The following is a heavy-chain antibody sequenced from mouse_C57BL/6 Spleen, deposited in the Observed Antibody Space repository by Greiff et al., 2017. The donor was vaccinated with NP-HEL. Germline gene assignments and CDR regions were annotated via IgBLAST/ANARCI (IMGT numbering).Heavy chain of an antibody. CDR3: AKWPYDSSSYYYAMDY. Sequence: QVQLQQPGAELVKPGASVKLSCKASGYTFTSYWMHWVKQRPGQGLEWIGMIHPNSGSTNYNEKFKSKATLTVDKSSSTAYMQLSSLTSEDSAVYYCAKWPYDSSSYYYAMDYWGQGTSVTVSS. J-gene: IGHJ4*01. D-gene: IGHD1-1*01. V-gene: IGHV1-64*01. CDR1: GYTFTSYW. CDR2: IHPNSGST.